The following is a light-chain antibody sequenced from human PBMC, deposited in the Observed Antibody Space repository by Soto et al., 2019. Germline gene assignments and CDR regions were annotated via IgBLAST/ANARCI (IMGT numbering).Light chain of an antibody. Sequence: DIQMTHSPFTLSASVGDRVTITCRASQSINARLAWHQQKPGKAPKVLIYDASNLESGVPSRFSGSGSGREFTLTISSLQPDDFATYYCQQYNRYPWTTGQGTQVDIX. CDR2: DAS. V-gene: IGKV1-5*01. CDR1: QSINAR. J-gene: IGKJ1*01. CDR3: QQYNRYPWT.